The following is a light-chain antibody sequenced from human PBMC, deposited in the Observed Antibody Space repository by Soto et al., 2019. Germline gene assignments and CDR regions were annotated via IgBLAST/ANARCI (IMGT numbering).Light chain of an antibody. CDR3: QKYTSAPWT. V-gene: IGKV3-11*01. Sequence: MLTQSPATVFLSPGERATLSCRASQSVSVNFAWYQQKPVQAPRPLIYSASDRAPGIPARFSGRGSGTYFTLTISSLQPEDVASYYYQKYTSAPWTFGQGTKVDIK. CDR2: SAS. J-gene: IGKJ1*01. CDR1: QSVSVN.